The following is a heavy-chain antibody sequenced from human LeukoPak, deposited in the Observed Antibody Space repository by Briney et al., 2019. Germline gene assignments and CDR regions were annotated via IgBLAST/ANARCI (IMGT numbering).Heavy chain of an antibody. CDR1: GGXISSSNC. CDR2: IHQSGGT. V-gene: IGHV4-4*02. Sequence: SGTLSLTCAVSGGXISSSNCWSWARQSPGKGLEWIGEIHQSGGTNYNPSLKSRVTILVDKSKNQISLKLSSVTAADTAVYYCARQGDRGYSYGVWGQGTLVSVSS. D-gene: IGHD5-18*01. J-gene: IGHJ1*01. CDR3: ARQGDRGYSYGV.